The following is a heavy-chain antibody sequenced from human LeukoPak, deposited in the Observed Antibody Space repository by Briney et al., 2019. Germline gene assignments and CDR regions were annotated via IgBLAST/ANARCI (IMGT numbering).Heavy chain of an antibody. D-gene: IGHD3/OR15-3a*01. Sequence: AASVKVSCKASGYTFTGYYMHWVRQAPGQGLEWMGWINPNSGGTNYAQKFQGRVTMTRDTSISTAHMELSRLRSDDTAVYYCARERGLGSNDAFDIWGQGTMVTVSS. J-gene: IGHJ3*02. CDR2: INPNSGGT. CDR3: ARERGLGSNDAFDI. CDR1: GYTFTGYY. V-gene: IGHV1-2*02.